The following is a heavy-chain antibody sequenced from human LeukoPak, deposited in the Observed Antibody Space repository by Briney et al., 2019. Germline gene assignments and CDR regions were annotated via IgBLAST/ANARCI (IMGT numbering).Heavy chain of an antibody. Sequence: SETPSLTCTVSGGSISSYYWSWIRQPPGKGLEWIGYIYYSGSTNYNPSLKSRVTISVDTSKNQFSLKLSSVTAADTAVYYCARLGDGYNTGDYWGQGTLVTVSS. D-gene: IGHD5-24*01. CDR3: ARLGDGYNTGDY. CDR1: GGSISSYY. V-gene: IGHV4-59*08. J-gene: IGHJ4*02. CDR2: IYYSGST.